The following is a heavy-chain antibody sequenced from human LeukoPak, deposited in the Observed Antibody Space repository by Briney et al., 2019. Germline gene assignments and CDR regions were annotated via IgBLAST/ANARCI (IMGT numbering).Heavy chain of an antibody. V-gene: IGHV4-59*01. Sequence: SETLSLTCTVSGGSISSYYWSWIRQPPGKGLEWIGYIYYSGSTNYNPSLKSRVTISVDTSKNQFSLKLSSVTAADTAVYYCARDSGSYSVDLDYRGQGTLVTVSS. D-gene: IGHD1-26*01. CDR1: GGSISSYY. CDR2: IYYSGST. CDR3: ARDSGSYSVDLDY. J-gene: IGHJ4*02.